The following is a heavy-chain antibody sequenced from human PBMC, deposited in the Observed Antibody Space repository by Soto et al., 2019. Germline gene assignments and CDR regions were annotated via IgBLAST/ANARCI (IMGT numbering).Heavy chain of an antibody. CDR3: VIDPLLDYCDSYMDY. D-gene: IGHD4-17*01. Sequence: SETLSLTCAVSGVSISSGGNYWGWIRQHPGKGLEGVGYIYDSGNTYYNPSLKRRITISVDTSKNQFSLMLSSVTAANTVVYYCVIDPLLDYCDSYMDYWGQGTLVTVSS. CDR2: IYDSGNT. V-gene: IGHV4-31*11. CDR1: GVSISSGGNY. J-gene: IGHJ4*02.